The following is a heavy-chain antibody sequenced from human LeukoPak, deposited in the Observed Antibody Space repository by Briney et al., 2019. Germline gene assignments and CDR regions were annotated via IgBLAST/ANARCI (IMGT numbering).Heavy chain of an antibody. CDR2: VYYSGST. CDR3: ARHRLRLGTGGDY. Sequence: SETLSPTCTVSGGSISNYYWSWIRQPPGKRLEWIGYVYYSGSTNYNPSLKSRVTISVDTSKNHFSLNLTSVTAADTAVYYCARHRLRLGTGGDYWGQGTLVTVSS. CDR1: GGSISNYY. J-gene: IGHJ4*02. V-gene: IGHV4-59*08. D-gene: IGHD3-16*01.